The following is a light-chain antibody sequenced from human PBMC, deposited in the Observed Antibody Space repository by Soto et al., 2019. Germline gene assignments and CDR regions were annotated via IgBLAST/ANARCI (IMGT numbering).Light chain of an antibody. Sequence: DIQMTQSPSTLSASVGDRVTITCRASQSISSGLAWYQQKPGKAPKLLIYDASSLESGVPSRFIGSGSGTELTLTISSLQPDDFATYYCQQYNIYSNTVGQGTKLAIK. CDR1: QSISSG. CDR2: DAS. V-gene: IGKV1-5*01. J-gene: IGKJ2*01. CDR3: QQYNIYSNT.